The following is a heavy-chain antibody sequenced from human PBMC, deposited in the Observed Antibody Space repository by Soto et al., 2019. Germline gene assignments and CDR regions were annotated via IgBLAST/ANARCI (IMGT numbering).Heavy chain of an antibody. CDR3: TRPGYSSSSYYYGMDV. D-gene: IGHD6-6*01. CDR2: IRSKANSYAT. V-gene: IGHV3-73*02. J-gene: IGHJ6*02. CDR1: GFTFSGSA. Sequence: EVQLVESGGGLVQPGGSLKLSCAASGFTFSGSAMHWVRQAPGKGLEWVGRIRSKANSYATAYAASVKGRFTISRDDSKKRAYLQMNSLKTEDTAVYYCTRPGYSSSSYYYGMDVWGQGTTVTVSS.